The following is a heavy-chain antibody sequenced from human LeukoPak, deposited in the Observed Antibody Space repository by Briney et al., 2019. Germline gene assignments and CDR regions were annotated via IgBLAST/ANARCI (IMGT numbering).Heavy chain of an antibody. CDR1: GFTFSSYG. D-gene: IGHD2-15*01. V-gene: IGHV3-23*01. J-gene: IGHJ4*02. CDR2: ISGSGGST. CDR3: AKLAGGSCSGSSCPDFDS. Sequence: PGGSLRLSCAASGFTFSSYGINWVRQAPGKGLEWVSGISGSGGSTYNADSVKGRFTISRDNSKNTLYLQMNSLRVEDTAVYYCAKLAGGSCSGSSCPDFDSWGQGTLVTVSS.